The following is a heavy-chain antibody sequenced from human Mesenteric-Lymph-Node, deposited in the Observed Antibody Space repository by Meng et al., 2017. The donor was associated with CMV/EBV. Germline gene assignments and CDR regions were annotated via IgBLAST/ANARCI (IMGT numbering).Heavy chain of an antibody. V-gene: IGHV4-34*01. CDR3: ASSIAARRGADY. CDR2: INHSGST. CDR1: GGSFSGYY. J-gene: IGHJ4*02. D-gene: IGHD6-6*01. Sequence: QLQQWGPGLLKPSETLSLTCAVYGGSFSGYYWSWIRQPPGKGLEWIGEINHSGSTNYNPSLKSRVTISVDTSKNQFSLKLSSVTAADTAVYYCASSIAARRGADYWGQGTLVTVSS.